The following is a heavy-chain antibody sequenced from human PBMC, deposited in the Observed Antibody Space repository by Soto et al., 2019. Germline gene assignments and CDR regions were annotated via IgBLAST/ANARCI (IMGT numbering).Heavy chain of an antibody. J-gene: IGHJ5*02. CDR2: ISGSGGST. CDR3: AKAGTIFGVVQGWLDP. CDR1: GFTFSYYG. V-gene: IGHV3-23*01. Sequence: GGSLRLSCAASGFTFSYYGLHWVRHAPGKGLEWVSAISGSGGSTYYADSVKARCTISRDNSKNTRYLQINSLRAEDTAVYYCAKAGTIFGVVQGWLDPVGQGNMVTVSS. D-gene: IGHD3-3*01.